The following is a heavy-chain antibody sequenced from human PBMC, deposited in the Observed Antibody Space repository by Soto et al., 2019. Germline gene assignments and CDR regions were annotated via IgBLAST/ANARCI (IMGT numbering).Heavy chain of an antibody. Sequence: QVQLVESGGGMVQPGRSLRLSCAASGFSIRSYGLHWVRQAPGKGLEWVAFISYDGVNRNYADSVKGRFTISRDISNNTLSLLINNLRPEDTAVYYCARLRSDCGGGTCSGSFWGQGTLVTVSS. D-gene: IGHD2-15*01. CDR2: ISYDGVNR. J-gene: IGHJ4*02. V-gene: IGHV3-30*03. CDR3: ARLRSDCGGGTCSGSF. CDR1: GFSIRSYG.